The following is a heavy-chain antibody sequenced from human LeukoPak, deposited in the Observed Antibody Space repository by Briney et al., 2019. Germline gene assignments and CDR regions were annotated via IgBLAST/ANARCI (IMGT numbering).Heavy chain of an antibody. D-gene: IGHD3-9*01. J-gene: IGHJ4*02. V-gene: IGHV4-59*01. CDR1: GGSISSYY. Sequence: SETLSLTCTVSGGSISSYYWSWIRQPPGKGLEWIGYIYYSGSTNYNPSLKSRVTISVDTSKNQFSLKLSSVTAADTAVYYCATESDILTGYLSPGYWGQGTLVTVSS. CDR2: IYYSGST. CDR3: ATESDILTGYLSPGY.